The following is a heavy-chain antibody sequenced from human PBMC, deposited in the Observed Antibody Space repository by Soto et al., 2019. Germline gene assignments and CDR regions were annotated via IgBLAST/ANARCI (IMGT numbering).Heavy chain of an antibody. CDR3: ARVTQAVAADY. V-gene: IGHV3-30-3*01. D-gene: IGHD6-19*01. CDR2: ISYDGSNR. CDR1: GLTLSNYA. Sequence: QVQLVESGGGVVQPGRSLRLSCAASGLTLSNYATHWVRQAPGKGLEWVAVISYDGSNRYYTDSVKGRFTISRDNSKNTLYLQMNSLRAEDTAVYYCARVTQAVAADYWGQGTLVTVSS. J-gene: IGHJ4*02.